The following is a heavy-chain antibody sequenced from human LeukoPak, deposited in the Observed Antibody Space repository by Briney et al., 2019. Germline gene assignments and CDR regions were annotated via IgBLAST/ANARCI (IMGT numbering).Heavy chain of an antibody. Sequence: GASVKVSCKASGYTFTGYYMHGVRQAPGQGREWMGWINPNSGGTNYAQKFQGGGTMTRDTSISTAYMELSRLRSDDTAVYYCARSIAVAGLNWFDPWGQGTLVTVSS. CDR3: ARSIAVAGLNWFDP. V-gene: IGHV1-2*02. CDR1: GYTFTGYY. J-gene: IGHJ5*02. CDR2: INPNSGGT. D-gene: IGHD6-19*01.